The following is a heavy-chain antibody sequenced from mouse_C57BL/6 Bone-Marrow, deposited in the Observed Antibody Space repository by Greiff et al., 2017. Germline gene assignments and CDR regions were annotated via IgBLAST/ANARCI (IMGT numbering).Heavy chain of an antibody. Sequence: EVNVVESGGDLVKPGGSLKLSCAASGFTFSSYGMSWVRQTPDKRLEWVATISSGGSYTYYPDSVKGRFTISRDNAKNTLYLQMSSLKSEDTAMYYCARITTVVVPMDDGGQGTSVTVSS. CDR1: GFTFSSYG. CDR2: ISSGGSYT. D-gene: IGHD1-1*01. CDR3: ARITTVVVPMDD. J-gene: IGHJ4*01. V-gene: IGHV5-6*01.